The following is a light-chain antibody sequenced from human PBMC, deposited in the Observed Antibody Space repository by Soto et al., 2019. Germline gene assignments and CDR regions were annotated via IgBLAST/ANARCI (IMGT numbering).Light chain of an antibody. CDR2: LGS. CDR1: QSLLHSNGYNY. J-gene: IGKJ1*01. V-gene: IGKV2-28*01. CDR3: MQALQTPWT. Sequence: DIVMTQSPLSLPVTPGEPASISCRSSQSLLHSNGYNYLDWYLQKPGQSPQLLIYLGSDRDFGVPDRVSGSGSGKDFTLKISRVEAEDVGVYYCMQALQTPWTFGQGTKVEIK.